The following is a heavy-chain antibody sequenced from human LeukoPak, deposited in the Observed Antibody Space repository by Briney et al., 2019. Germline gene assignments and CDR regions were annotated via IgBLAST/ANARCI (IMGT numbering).Heavy chain of an antibody. CDR2: ISSSSSYI. CDR3: ARDKSDTYYYDSSGYPIFDY. D-gene: IGHD3-22*01. CDR1: AFTFSTYS. V-gene: IGHV3-21*04. J-gene: IGHJ4*02. Sequence: GGSLRLSCAASAFTFSTYSMNWVRQAPGKGLEWVSSISSSSSYIFYADSVKGRFTISRDNAKNSLYLQMNSLRAEDTAVYYCARDKSDTYYYDSSGYPIFDYWGQGTLVTVPS.